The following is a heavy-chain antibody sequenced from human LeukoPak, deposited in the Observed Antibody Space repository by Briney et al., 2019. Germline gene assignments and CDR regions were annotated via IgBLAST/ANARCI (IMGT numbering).Heavy chain of an antibody. D-gene: IGHD6-13*01. J-gene: IGHJ6*03. CDR3: ARRGIAAAGNRSGYMDV. Sequence: SETLSLTCTVSGGSISSYYWSWIRQPPGKGLEWIGYIYYSGSTSYNPSLKSRVTISVDTSKNQFSLKLSSVTAADTAVYYCARRGIAAAGNRSGYMDVWGKGTTVTVSS. CDR2: IYYSGST. V-gene: IGHV4-59*08. CDR1: GGSISSYY.